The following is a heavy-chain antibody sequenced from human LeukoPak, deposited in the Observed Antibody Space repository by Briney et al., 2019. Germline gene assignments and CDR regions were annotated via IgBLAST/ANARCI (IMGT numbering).Heavy chain of an antibody. CDR1: GGSISSSSYY. D-gene: IGHD3-9*01. J-gene: IGHJ6*02. CDR2: IYYSGST. V-gene: IGHV4-39*01. Sequence: KPSETLSLTCTVSGGSISSSSYYWGWIRQPPGKGLEWIGSIYYSGSTYYNPSLKSRVTISVDTSKNQFSLKLSSVTAADTAVYYCARHPYDILTGYRGRFMDVWGQGTTVTVSS. CDR3: ARHPYDILTGYRGRFMDV.